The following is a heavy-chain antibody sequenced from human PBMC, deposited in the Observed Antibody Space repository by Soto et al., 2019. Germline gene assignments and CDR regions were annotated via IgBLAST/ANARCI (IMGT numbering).Heavy chain of an antibody. D-gene: IGHD3-3*01. V-gene: IGHV1-3*01. CDR2: INAGNGDT. Sequence: ASVQVSCKASGYTFSSHAINWVRQAPGQRLEWMGWINAGNGDTNYSKKFQGRVAITTDTSTSSAYLELSTLRSEDTAVYYCARDGARIAVFGVVYYFDYWGQGTVVTVSS. CDR3: ARDGARIAVFGVVYYFDY. J-gene: IGHJ4*02. CDR1: GYTFSSHA.